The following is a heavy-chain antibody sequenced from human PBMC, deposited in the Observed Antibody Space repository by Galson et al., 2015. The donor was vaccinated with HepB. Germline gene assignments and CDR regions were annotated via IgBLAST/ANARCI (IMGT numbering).Heavy chain of an antibody. J-gene: IGHJ4*02. CDR2: ISYDGSNK. CDR3: ARDKRYSSGWYDFDY. D-gene: IGHD6-19*01. Sequence: SLRLSCAASGFTFSSYAMHWVRQAPGKGLEWVAVISYDGSNKYYADSVEGRFTISRDNSKNTLYLQMNSLRAEDTAVYYCARDKRYSSGWYDFDYWGQGTLVTVSS. V-gene: IGHV3-30-3*01. CDR1: GFTFSSYA.